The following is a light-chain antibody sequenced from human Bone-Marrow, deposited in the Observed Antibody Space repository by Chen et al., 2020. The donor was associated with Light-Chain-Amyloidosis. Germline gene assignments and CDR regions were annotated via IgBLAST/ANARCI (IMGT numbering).Light chain of an antibody. CDR1: SGDVGTYNY. CDR2: AVS. V-gene: IGLV2-14*01. J-gene: IGLJ1*01. CDR3: SSFTSSSSSV. Sequence: QSALTQPASVSGSPGQSITISCTGTSGDVGTYNYVSWYQQHPGKAPKVMIYAVSNRPSGVSTRFSGSKSGNPASLTISGLQAEDEADYYCSSFTSSSSSVFGPGTKVTVL.